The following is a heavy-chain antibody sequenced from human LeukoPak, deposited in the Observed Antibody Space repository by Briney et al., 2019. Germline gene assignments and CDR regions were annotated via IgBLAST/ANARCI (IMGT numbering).Heavy chain of an antibody. CDR1: GFTFSNYA. D-gene: IGHD4-17*01. Sequence: GGSLRLSCAASGFTFSNYALTWVRQAPGRGLEWVSSISGAGPYYADSVKGRVSISRDNYKNTLYLQMSSLRAEDTAVYYCARDPNGNYVGAFDFQRWGQGTLVTVSS. J-gene: IGHJ1*01. CDR2: ISGAGP. V-gene: IGHV3-23*01. CDR3: ARDPNGNYVGAFDFQR.